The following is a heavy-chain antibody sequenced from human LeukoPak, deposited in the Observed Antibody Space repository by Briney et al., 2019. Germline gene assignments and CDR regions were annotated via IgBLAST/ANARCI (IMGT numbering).Heavy chain of an antibody. Sequence: GGSLRLSCAASGFIFSSYWMIWVRQAPGKGLEWVANIRQDGNGKYYVASVRGRFAISRDNAKNSLYLQVNSLRGDDTAIYYCARLADYDSSGYFDYWGQGTLVTVSS. CDR2: IRQDGNGK. J-gene: IGHJ4*02. CDR1: GFIFSSYW. D-gene: IGHD3-22*01. CDR3: ARLADYDSSGYFDY. V-gene: IGHV3-7*01.